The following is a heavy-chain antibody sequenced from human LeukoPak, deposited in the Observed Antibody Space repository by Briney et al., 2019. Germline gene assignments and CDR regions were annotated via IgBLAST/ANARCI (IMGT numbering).Heavy chain of an antibody. CDR2: MYDSGST. CDR3: ARQNDRSHDY. V-gene: IGHV4-31*11. CDR1: GGSISSGGYS. Sequence: SQTLSLTCAVSGGSISSGGYSWTWIRQNPGKGLEWIGYMYDSGSTYYNPSLESRVTISVDTSKNQFSLKLRSVTAADTAVYYCARQNDRSHDYWGQGTLVTVSS. J-gene: IGHJ4*02. D-gene: IGHD1-1*01.